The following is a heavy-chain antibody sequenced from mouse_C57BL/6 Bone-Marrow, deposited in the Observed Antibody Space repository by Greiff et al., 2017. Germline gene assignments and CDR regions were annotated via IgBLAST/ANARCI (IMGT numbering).Heavy chain of an antibody. Sequence: QVQLQQSGPGLVQPSQSLSITCTVSGFSLTSYGVHWVRQSPGKGLEWLGVIWCGGSTDYNAAFISRLSISKDNSKGQVFCKMNSLQADDTAIYYCARRDYDYDFAYWGQGTLVTVSA. V-gene: IGHV2-2*01. CDR2: IWCGGST. CDR1: GFSLTSYG. D-gene: IGHD2-4*01. J-gene: IGHJ3*01. CDR3: ARRDYDYDFAY.